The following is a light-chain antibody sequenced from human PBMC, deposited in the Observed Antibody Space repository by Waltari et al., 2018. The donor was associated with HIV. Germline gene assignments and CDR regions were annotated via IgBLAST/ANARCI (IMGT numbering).Light chain of an antibody. V-gene: IGLV1-44*01. Sequence: QSVLTQPPSASGTPGQRVTISCSGSSSNIGSNTVNWYRQLPGTAPKLLIYNNNQRPSGVPDRFSGSKAGTSASLAISGLQSEDEANYYCAAWDDSLNGVFGGGTKLTVL. CDR1: SSNIGSNT. CDR2: NNN. CDR3: AAWDDSLNGV. J-gene: IGLJ3*02.